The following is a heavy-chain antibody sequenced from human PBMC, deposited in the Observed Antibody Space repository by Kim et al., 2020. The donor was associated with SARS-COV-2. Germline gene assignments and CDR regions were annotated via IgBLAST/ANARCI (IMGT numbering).Heavy chain of an antibody. D-gene: IGHD3-22*01. CDR1: GFTFTTYN. V-gene: IGHV3-48*02. CDR3: AKVGDYDRSGFYAFFRS. J-gene: IGHJ5*02. CDR2: ISVTDAI. Sequence: GGSLRLSCAASGFTFTTYNMNWVRQAPGKGLEWISYISVTDAIYYADSVKGRFTISRDYAKNSLDLQMNSLRDEDTAVYYCAKVGDYDRSGFYAFFRSWGQGTRVTVSS.